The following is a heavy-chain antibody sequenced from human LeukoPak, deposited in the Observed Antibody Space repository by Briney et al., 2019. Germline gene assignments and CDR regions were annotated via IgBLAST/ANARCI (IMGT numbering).Heavy chain of an antibody. D-gene: IGHD3-16*01. CDR1: GYTFTGYY. Sequence: ASVKVSCKASGYTFTGYYMHWVRQAPGQGLEWMGWINPNSGGTNYAQKFQGRVTMTRDTSISTAYMELSRLRSDDTAVYYCARVTFGVESSWTDFDYWGQGTLVTVSS. CDR3: ARVTFGVESSWTDFDY. J-gene: IGHJ4*02. CDR2: INPNSGGT. V-gene: IGHV1-2*02.